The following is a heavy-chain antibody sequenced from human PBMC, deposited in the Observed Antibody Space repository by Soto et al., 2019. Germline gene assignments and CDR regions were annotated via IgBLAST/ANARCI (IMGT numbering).Heavy chain of an antibody. CDR3: AKCVDGPATVVGGMDV. CDR2: ISGTVNNT. J-gene: IGHJ6*02. CDR1: GFTFSSYA. Sequence: GGSLRLSCAASGFTFSSYAMSWVRQAPGKGLELVSAISGTVNNTYYTDSVKGRFTISRDNSKNTLYLQMNSLRADDTAVYHCAKCVDGPATVVGGMDVRGQGTTVTLPS. D-gene: IGHD2-15*01. V-gene: IGHV3-23*01.